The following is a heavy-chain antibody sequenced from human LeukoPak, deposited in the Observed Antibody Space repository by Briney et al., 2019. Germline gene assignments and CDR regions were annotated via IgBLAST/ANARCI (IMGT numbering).Heavy chain of an antibody. V-gene: IGHV4-39*01. D-gene: IGHD2-2*01. CDR3: ARLRYCSSASCYFDP. Sequence: SETLSLTCNVSGGSIISSSSYWGWIRQPPGKGLEWIGGIYYSGDTYYNPSLKSRVTISVDTSKNQFSLKLKFVTAADTALYYCARLRYCSSASCYFDPCGQGTLVTVSS. J-gene: IGHJ5*02. CDR2: IYYSGDT. CDR1: GGSIISSSSY.